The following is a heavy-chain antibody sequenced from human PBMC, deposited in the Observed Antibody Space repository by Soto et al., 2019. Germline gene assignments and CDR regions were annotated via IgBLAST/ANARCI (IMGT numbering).Heavy chain of an antibody. CDR2: IRSKAYGGTT. CDR3: TRDHCSGGSCYSDYYYYYMDV. V-gene: IGHV3-49*03. Sequence: GGSLRLSCTASGFTFGDYAMSWFRQAPGKGLEWVGFIRSKAYGGTTEYAASVKGRFTISRDDSKSIAYLQMNSLKTEDTAVYYCTRDHCSGGSCYSDYYYYYMDVWGKGTTVTVSS. CDR1: GFTFGDYA. J-gene: IGHJ6*03. D-gene: IGHD2-15*01.